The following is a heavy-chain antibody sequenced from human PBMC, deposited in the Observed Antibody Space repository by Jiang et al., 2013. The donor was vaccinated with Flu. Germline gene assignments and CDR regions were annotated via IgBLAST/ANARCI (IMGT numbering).Heavy chain of an antibody. CDR3: AREPYRESRRYYGMDV. Sequence: GPGLVKPSQTLSLTCTVSGGSISSGGYYWSWIRQHPGKGLEWIGYIYYSGSTYYNPSLKSRVTISVDTSKNQFSLKLSSVTAADTAVYYCAREPYRESRRYYGMDVWGQGTTVTVSS. D-gene: IGHD3-10*01. V-gene: IGHV4-31*03. J-gene: IGHJ6*02. CDR2: IYYSGST. CDR1: GGSISSGGYY.